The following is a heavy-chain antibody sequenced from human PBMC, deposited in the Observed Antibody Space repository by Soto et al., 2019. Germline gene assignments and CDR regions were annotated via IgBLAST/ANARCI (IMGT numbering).Heavy chain of an antibody. CDR2: MNPNSGNT. J-gene: IGHJ4*02. CDR1: GYTFTSYD. CDR3: ARPDPRKYSGYDLFDY. V-gene: IGHV1-8*01. D-gene: IGHD5-12*01. Sequence: ASVKVSCKASGYTFTSYDINWVRQATGQGLEWMGWMNPNSGNTGYAQKFQGRVTRTRNTSISTAYMELSSLRSEDTAVYYCARPDPRKYSGYDLFDYWGQGTLVTVSS.